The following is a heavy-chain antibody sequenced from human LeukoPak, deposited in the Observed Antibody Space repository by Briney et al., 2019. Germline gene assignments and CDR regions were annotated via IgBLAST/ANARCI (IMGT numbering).Heavy chain of an antibody. Sequence: PGGSLRLSCAASGFTVSSNYMNWVRQAPGKGLEWVSVLYSDDTTYYAESAKGRFTISRDNAKNTLYLQMNNLRAEDTAVYYCARCGLHDNYGLSDYWGQGTLVTVSS. CDR1: GFTVSSNY. V-gene: IGHV3-66*01. D-gene: IGHD5-24*01. CDR2: LYSDDTT. CDR3: ARCGLHDNYGLSDY. J-gene: IGHJ4*02.